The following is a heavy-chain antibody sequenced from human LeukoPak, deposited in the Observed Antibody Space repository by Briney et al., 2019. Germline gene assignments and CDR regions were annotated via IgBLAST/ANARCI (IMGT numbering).Heavy chain of an antibody. CDR3: ASNTYYYGSGRYSRQIDY. D-gene: IGHD3-10*01. Sequence: ASVKVSCKASGGTFSSYAISWVRQAPGQGLEWMGGIIPIFGTANYAQKFQGRVTITADESTSTAYMELSSLRSEDTAVYYCASNTYYYGSGRYSRQIDYWGQGTLVTVSS. V-gene: IGHV1-69*01. CDR2: IIPIFGTA. CDR1: GGTFSSYA. J-gene: IGHJ4*02.